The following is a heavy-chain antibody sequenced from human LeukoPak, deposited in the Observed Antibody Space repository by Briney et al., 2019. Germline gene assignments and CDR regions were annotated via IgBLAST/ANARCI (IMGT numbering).Heavy chain of an antibody. CDR1: GFNFRSSE. CDR3: ARLSGSYSDY. J-gene: IGHJ4*02. CDR2: IISSGHTK. Sequence: GGSLRLSCTVSGFNFRSSEMIGVRQAPGKGLEWVSYIISSGHTKYYADSVKGRFTISRDNAENSLYLQMNSLRVDDTAVYYCARLSGSYSDYWGQGTLVTVSS. D-gene: IGHD3-3*01. V-gene: IGHV3-48*03.